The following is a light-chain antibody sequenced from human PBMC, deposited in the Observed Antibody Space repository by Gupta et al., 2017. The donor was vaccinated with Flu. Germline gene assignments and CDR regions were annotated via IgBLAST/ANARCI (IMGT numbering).Light chain of an antibody. Sequence: EIVLTQSPATLSWSPGERATLSFRASQTVSNYLAWYQQKPGPAPRLLIYDASKRAAGIPARFGGSGSGTEFTLTISSLQAEDFAVYYCQQRTSRPLTFGQGTPVEIK. CDR2: DAS. J-gene: IGKJ5*01. CDR3: QQRTSRPLT. V-gene: IGKV3-11*01. CDR1: QTVSNY.